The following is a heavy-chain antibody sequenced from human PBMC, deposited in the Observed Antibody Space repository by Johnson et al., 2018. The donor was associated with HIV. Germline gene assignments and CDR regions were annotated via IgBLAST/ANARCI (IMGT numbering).Heavy chain of an antibody. Sequence: QVQLVESGGGVVQPGRSLRLSCAASGFSFSDYAMHWVRQAPGKGLEWVAVISYDGSSKFYPNSLKGRFSISRDNSKNSLYLQMDSLRVEDTAVYYCARDRDRLNWNYGALDIWGQGTMVTVSS. CDR3: ARDRDRLNWNYGALDI. V-gene: IGHV3-30*04. J-gene: IGHJ3*02. CDR2: ISYDGSSK. CDR1: GFSFSDYA. D-gene: IGHD1-7*01.